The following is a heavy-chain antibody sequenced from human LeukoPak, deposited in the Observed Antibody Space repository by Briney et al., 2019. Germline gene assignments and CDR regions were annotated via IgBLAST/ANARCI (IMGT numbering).Heavy chain of an antibody. V-gene: IGHV1-8*01. J-gene: IGHJ6*03. Sequence: ASVKVSCKASGYTFTSYDINWVRQATGQGLEWMGWMNPSSGNTGYAQKFQGRVTMTRNTSISTAYMELSSLRSEDTAVYYCARGLRYYYGSGSWAYYYYYYMDVWGKGTTVTISS. CDR2: MNPSSGNT. D-gene: IGHD3-10*01. CDR1: GYTFTSYD. CDR3: ARGLRYYYGSGSWAYYYYYYMDV.